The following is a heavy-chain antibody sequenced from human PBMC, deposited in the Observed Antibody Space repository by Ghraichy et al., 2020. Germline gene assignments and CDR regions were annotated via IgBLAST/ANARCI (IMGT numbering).Heavy chain of an antibody. CDR1: GFTFSSYS. J-gene: IGHJ4*02. CDR2: ISSSSNII. CDR3: ARDLNPNSGRLPLDY. Sequence: LSLTCAASGFTFSSYSMNWVRQAPGKGLEWVSYISSSSNIIYYADSVKGRFTISRDNAKNSLYLQMNSLRDEDTAVYYCARDLNPNSGRLPLDYWGQGTLVTVSS. D-gene: IGHD1-26*01. V-gene: IGHV3-48*02.